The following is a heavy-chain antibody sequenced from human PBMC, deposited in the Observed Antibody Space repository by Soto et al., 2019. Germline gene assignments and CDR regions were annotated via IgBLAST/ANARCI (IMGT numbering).Heavy chain of an antibody. Sequence: PGGSLRLSCAASGFTFGSFWMDWVRQAPGKGLERVANINQDGSDKRYVDSVKGRFTISRDNAKNSLYLQMSSLTAEDSALYYCARSLDYWDQGTLVTVSS. V-gene: IGHV3-7*01. J-gene: IGHJ4*02. CDR2: INQDGSDK. CDR1: GFTFGSFW. CDR3: ARSLDY.